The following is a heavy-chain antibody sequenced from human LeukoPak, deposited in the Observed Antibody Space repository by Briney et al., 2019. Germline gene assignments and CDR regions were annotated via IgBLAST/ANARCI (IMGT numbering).Heavy chain of an antibody. CDR1: GGSISSYY. J-gene: IGHJ3*02. CDR2: IYYSGST. V-gene: IGHV4-59*01. CDR3: ARLFEVVDAFDI. Sequence: SETLSLTCTVSGGSISSYYWSWIRQPPGKGLEWIGYIYYSGSTNYNPSLKSRVTISVDTSKNQFSLKLSSVTAADTAVYYCARLFEVVDAFDIWGQGTTVTVSS. D-gene: IGHD2-21*01.